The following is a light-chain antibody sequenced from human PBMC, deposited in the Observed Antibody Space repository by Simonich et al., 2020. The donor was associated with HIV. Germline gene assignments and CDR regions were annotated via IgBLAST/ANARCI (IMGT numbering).Light chain of an antibody. CDR1: QRISGY. CDR2: AAS. CDR3: QQSYSMYT. J-gene: IGKJ2*01. V-gene: IGKV1-39*01. Sequence: DIQMTQSPSSLSASVGDRVTITCRASQRISGYLNWYQQKPGKAPKLLIFAASSLQSGIPSRFSGSGSGTDFTLTISSLQPEDFATYYCQQSYSMYTFGQGTKLE.